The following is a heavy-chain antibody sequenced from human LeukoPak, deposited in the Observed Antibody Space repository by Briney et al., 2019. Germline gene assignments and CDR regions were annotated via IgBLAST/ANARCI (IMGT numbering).Heavy chain of an antibody. CDR3: AKERRADGDYISAFDI. D-gene: IGHD4-17*01. J-gene: IGHJ3*02. CDR2: ISGSGAYT. CDR1: GFTFSTYA. V-gene: IGHV3-23*01. Sequence: GGSLRLSCAASGFTFSTYAMSWVRQPPGKGLEWVSAISGSGAYTYYADSVKGRFTTSRDNSKNTLYLQMISLRVEDTAVYYCAKERRADGDYISAFDIWGQGTMVTVSS.